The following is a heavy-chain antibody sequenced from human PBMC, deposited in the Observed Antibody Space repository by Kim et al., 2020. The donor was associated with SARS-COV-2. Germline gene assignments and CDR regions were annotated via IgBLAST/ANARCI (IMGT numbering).Heavy chain of an antibody. CDR1: GGSFSGYY. CDR3: ARGLRLTQQQGDY. J-gene: IGHJ4*02. V-gene: IGHV4-34*01. Sequence: SETLSLTCAVYGGSFSGYYWSWIRQPPGKGLEWIGEINHSGSTNYNPSLKSRVTISVDTSKNQFSLKLSSVTAADTAVYYCARGLRLTQQQGDYWGQGTLVPVSS. CDR2: INHSGST. D-gene: IGHD6-13*01.